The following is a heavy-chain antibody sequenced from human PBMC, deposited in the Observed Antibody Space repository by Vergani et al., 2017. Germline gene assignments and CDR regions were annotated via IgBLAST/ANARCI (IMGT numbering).Heavy chain of an antibody. Sequence: VQLVQSGAEVKKPGASVKVSCTVSGYTLTELSMHWVRQAPGEGLEWMGGFDPEDGETIYAQKFQGRVTMTEETSNDTAYRELSSLIYEDTAVYYCATEHYSSGSYSSQNWFDPWGQGTMVTVSS. V-gene: IGHV1-24*01. CDR2: FDPEDGET. J-gene: IGHJ5*02. CDR3: ATEHYSSGSYSSQNWFDP. CDR1: GYTLTELS. D-gene: IGHD3-10*01.